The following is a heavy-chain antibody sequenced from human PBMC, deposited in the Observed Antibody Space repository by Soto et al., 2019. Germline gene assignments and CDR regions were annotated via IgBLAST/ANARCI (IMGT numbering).Heavy chain of an antibody. Sequence: QVQLVESGGGVVQPGRSLRLSCAASGFTFSSYAMHWVRQAPGKGLEWVAVISYGGSNKYYADSVKGRFTISRDNSKNPLYLQMNSLRAEDTAVYYCATYGDYMALDFVDYWGQGTLVTVSS. CDR3: ATYGDYMALDFVDY. CDR2: ISYGGSNK. D-gene: IGHD4-17*01. V-gene: IGHV3-30-3*01. CDR1: GFTFSSYA. J-gene: IGHJ4*02.